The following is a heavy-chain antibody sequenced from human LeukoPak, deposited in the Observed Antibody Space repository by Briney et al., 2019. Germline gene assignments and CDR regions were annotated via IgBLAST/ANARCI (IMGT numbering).Heavy chain of an antibody. CDR2: IYTSGST. CDR3: ARDTGYYYGSGSYYSPSAHDAFDI. V-gene: IGHV4-4*07. CDR1: GGSISSYY. J-gene: IGHJ3*02. D-gene: IGHD3-10*01. Sequence: PSETLSLTCTVSGGSISSYYWSWIRQPAGKGLEWIGRIYTSGSTNHNPSLKSRVTMSVDTSRNQFSLKLSSVTAADTAVYYCARDTGYYYGSGSYYSPSAHDAFDIWGQGTMVTVSS.